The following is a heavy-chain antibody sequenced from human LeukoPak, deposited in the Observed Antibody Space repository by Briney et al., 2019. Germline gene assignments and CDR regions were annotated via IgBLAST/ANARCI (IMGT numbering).Heavy chain of an antibody. CDR1: GFTFSSYS. Sequence: GGSLRLSCAASGFTFSSYSMNWVRQAPGKGLEWVSSISSSSSYIYYADSVKGRSTISRDNAKNSLYLQMNSLRAEDTAVYYCARDPSAMAGAFDIWGQGTMVTVSS. CDR3: ARDPSAMAGAFDI. J-gene: IGHJ3*02. CDR2: ISSSSSYI. D-gene: IGHD2-2*01. V-gene: IGHV3-21*01.